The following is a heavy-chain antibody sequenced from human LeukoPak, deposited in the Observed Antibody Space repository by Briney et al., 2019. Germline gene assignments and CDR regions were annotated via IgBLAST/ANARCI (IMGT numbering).Heavy chain of an antibody. CDR3: AKGARQWLVLDGSDY. CDR2: ISGSGGST. D-gene: IGHD6-19*01. V-gene: IGHV3-23*01. CDR1: GFTFSSYA. J-gene: IGHJ4*02. Sequence: SGGSLRLSCAASGFTFSSYAMSWVRQAPGKGLEWVSAISGSGGSTYYADSVKGRFTISRDNSKNTLYLQMNSLRAEDTAVYYCAKGARQWLVLDGSDYWGQGTLVTVSS.